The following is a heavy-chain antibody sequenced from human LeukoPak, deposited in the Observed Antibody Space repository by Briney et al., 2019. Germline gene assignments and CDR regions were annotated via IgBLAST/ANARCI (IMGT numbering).Heavy chain of an antibody. J-gene: IGHJ4*02. V-gene: IGHV5-51*01. D-gene: IGHD6-25*01. CDR3: ARSFRGSGWYIDN. Sequence: GESLKISCKGSGYSFTNYWIGWVRQIPGTGMEWMGIIYPGYSDTIYNPSFQGQVTISVDKSITTAYLQWSSLKASDTATYYCARSFRGSGWYIDNWGQGTLVTVSS. CDR2: IYPGYSDT. CDR1: GYSFTNYW.